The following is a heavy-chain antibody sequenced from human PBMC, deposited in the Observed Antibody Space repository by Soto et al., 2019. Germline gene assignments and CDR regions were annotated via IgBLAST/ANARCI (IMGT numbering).Heavy chain of an antibody. CDR3: AKDSIRLFPRSPRDAFDI. J-gene: IGHJ3*02. Sequence: EVQLLESGGGLVQPGGSLRLSCTASGFTFSSYAMSWVRQAPGKGLEWVSAISGSGGSTYYADSVKDRFTISRDNSKHTLYLQMNSLRAEDTAVYYCAKDSIRLFPRSPRDAFDIWGQGTMVTVSS. V-gene: IGHV3-23*01. CDR1: GFTFSSYA. CDR2: ISGSGGST. D-gene: IGHD2-2*01.